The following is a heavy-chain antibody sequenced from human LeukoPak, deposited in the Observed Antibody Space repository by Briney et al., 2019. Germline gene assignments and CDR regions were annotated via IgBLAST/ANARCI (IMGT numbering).Heavy chain of an antibody. V-gene: IGHV3-48*04. J-gene: IGHJ4*02. CDR1: GFTFSDYS. CDR3: ARDHRYAFDN. CDR2: VGISSGNT. Sequence: GGSLRLSCAASGFTFSDYSMNWVRQAPGKGLEWVSYVGISSGNTKYADSVKGRFTISGDSAKNSVFLQMNSLRVEDTAVYYCARDHRYAFDNWGQGTLVTVSS. D-gene: IGHD5-12*01.